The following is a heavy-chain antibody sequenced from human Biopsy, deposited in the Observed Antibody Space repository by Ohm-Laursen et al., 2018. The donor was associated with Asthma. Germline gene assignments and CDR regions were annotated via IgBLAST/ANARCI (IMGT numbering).Heavy chain of an antibody. CDR1: GFSLRTPGVG. Sequence: TQTLTLTCSFSGFSLRTPGVGVGWIRQSPGKALEWLALIYWDDYNLFRPSLKRRLTITKDPSKNQVVLTMTKMDPVDSGTYYCALSQDSGFDDHSPSWFDPWDQGTLVTVPS. D-gene: IGHD3-9*01. V-gene: IGHV2-5*02. CDR2: IYWDDYN. CDR3: ALSQDSGFDDHSPSWFDP. J-gene: IGHJ5*02.